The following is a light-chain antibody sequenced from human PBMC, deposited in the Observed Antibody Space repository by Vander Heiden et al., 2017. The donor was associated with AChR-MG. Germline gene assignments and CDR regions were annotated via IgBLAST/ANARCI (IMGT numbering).Light chain of an antibody. J-gene: IGLJ2*01. CDR1: DIGSQS. V-gene: IGLV3-21*02. Sequence: SYELTQPPSVSVAPGQPARITCGDKDIGSQSVHWYQQRPGQAPLLVIYDDSDRPSGIPARFSGSNSGTMATLTISGVEAGDEADYFCQVWHTRRDFVVFGGGTKLTVL. CDR2: DDS. CDR3: QVWHTRRDFVV.